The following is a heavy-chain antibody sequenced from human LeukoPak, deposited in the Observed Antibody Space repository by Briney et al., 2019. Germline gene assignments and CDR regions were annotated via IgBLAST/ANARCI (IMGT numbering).Heavy chain of an antibody. D-gene: IGHD5-18*01. CDR2: IKSKTDGGTT. J-gene: IGHJ6*02. CDR1: GFTFSNAW. V-gene: IGHV3-15*01. Sequence: GGSLRLSCAASGFTFSNAWMSWVRQAPGKGLEWVGRIKSKTDGGTTDYAAPVKGRFTISRDDSKNTLYLQMNSLKTEDTAVYYCTTDLPQLWYYYGMDVWGQGTTVTVSS. CDR3: TTDLPQLWYYYGMDV.